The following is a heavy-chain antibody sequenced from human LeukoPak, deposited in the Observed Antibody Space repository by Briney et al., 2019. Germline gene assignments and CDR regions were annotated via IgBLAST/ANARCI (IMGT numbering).Heavy chain of an antibody. CDR3: ARDYDILTGYYDY. J-gene: IGHJ4*02. CDR2: ISSSSSYI. Sequence: GGSLRLSCAASGFTFSSYSMNWVRQAPGKGLEWVSSISSSSSYIYYADSVKGRFTISRDNAKNSLYLQMNSLRAEDTAVYYCARDYDILTGYYDYWGQGTLVTVSS. V-gene: IGHV3-21*04. D-gene: IGHD3-9*01. CDR1: GFTFSSYS.